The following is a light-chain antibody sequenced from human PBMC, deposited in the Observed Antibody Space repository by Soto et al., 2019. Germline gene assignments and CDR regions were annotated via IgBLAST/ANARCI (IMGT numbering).Light chain of an antibody. CDR1: SSNIGSNY. CDR3: NSYTSISTWV. CDR2: SNN. V-gene: IGLV1-47*02. Sequence: QSVLTQPPSASGTPGQRVTISCSGSSSNIGSNYVYWYQQLPGTAPKLLIYSNNQRPSGVPDRFSGSKSGTSASLAISGLRSEDEADYYCNSYTSISTWVFGGGTKLTVL. J-gene: IGLJ3*02.